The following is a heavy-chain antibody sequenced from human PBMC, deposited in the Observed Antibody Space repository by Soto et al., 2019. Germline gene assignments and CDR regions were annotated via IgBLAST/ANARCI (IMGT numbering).Heavy chain of an antibody. CDR3: AAGFPPDY. J-gene: IGHJ4*02. Sequence: VQLVESGGVLVQPGGSLRVYCAASGFTFSTSWMNWVRQAPGKVVEWVANINGDGSEEYYVDSVRGRFTISRDNVKNSLFLKLNCLIAEDTAVYYCAAGFPPDYWGQGTLVTVSS. D-gene: IGHD3-10*01. CDR1: GFTFSTSW. V-gene: IGHV3-7*01. CDR2: INGDGSEE.